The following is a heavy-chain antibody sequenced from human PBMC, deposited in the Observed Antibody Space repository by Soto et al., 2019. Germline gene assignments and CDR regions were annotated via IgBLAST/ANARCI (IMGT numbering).Heavy chain of an antibody. CDR2: MNPNSGNT. Sequence: ASVKVSCKASGYTFTSYDINWVRQATGQGLEWMGWMNPNSGNTGYAQKFQGRVTMTRNTSISTAYMELSSLRSEDTAVYYCARGHSSGWYAQYYYYGMDVWGQGTTVTVS. CDR3: ARGHSSGWYAQYYYYGMDV. CDR1: GYTFTSYD. D-gene: IGHD6-19*01. V-gene: IGHV1-8*01. J-gene: IGHJ6*02.